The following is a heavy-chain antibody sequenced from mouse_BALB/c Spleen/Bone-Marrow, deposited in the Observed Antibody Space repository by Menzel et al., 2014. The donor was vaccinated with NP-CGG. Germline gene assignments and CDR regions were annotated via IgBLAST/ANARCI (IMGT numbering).Heavy chain of an antibody. CDR2: ISSGGSYT. J-gene: IGHJ2*01. D-gene: IGHD4-1*01. Sequence: EVQVVESGGDLVKPGGSLKLSCAASGFTFTSYGTSWVRQTPDKGLEWVATISSGGSYTYYPDSVKGRFTISRDNAKNTLYLQMSSLKSEDTAMYYCARLGRDYFDYWGQGTTLTVSS. CDR3: ARLGRDYFDY. V-gene: IGHV5-6*01. CDR1: GFTFTSYG.